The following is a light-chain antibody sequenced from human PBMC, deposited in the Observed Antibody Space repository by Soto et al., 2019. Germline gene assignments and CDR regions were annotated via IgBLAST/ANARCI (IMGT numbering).Light chain of an antibody. J-gene: IGKJ1*01. CDR1: QSVSSSN. Sequence: EIVLTQSPGTLSLSPGDRATLYCRASQSVSSSNLAWYQQKRGQSPRLLIYGASSRATGIPDRFSGSGSGPDFTLTISRLEPEDFAVYFWQHCGSSPWTFGQGTKVEIK. CDR3: QHCGSSPWT. CDR2: GAS. V-gene: IGKV3-20*01.